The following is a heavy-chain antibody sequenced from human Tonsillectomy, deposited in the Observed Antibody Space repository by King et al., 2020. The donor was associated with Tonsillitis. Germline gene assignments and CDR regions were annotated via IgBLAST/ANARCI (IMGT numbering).Heavy chain of an antibody. CDR3: ARGVRGRRRDIVVVPAAAGYYMDV. V-gene: IGHV4-34*01. CDR2: INHSGST. J-gene: IGHJ6*03. Sequence: VQLQQWGAGLLKPSETLSLTCAVYGGSFSGYYWSWIRQPPGKGLEWIGEINHSGSTNYNPSLKSRVTISVDTSKNQFSLKLSSVTAADTAVYYCARGVRGRRRDIVVVPAAAGYYMDVWGKGTTVTVSS. CDR1: GGSFSGYY. D-gene: IGHD2-2*01.